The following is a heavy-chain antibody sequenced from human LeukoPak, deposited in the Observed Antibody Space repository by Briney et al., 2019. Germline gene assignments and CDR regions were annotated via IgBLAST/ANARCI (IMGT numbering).Heavy chain of an antibody. CDR2: INHSGST. D-gene: IGHD6-6*01. CDR1: GGSFSGYY. Sequence: SETLSLTCAVYGGSFSGYYWSWIRQPPGKGLEWIGEINHSGSTNYNPSLKSRVTISVDTSKNQFSLKLSSVTAADTAVYYCAKDRGSGSSGGEYYFDYWGQGTLVTVSS. V-gene: IGHV4-34*01. CDR3: AKDRGSGSSGGEYYFDY. J-gene: IGHJ4*02.